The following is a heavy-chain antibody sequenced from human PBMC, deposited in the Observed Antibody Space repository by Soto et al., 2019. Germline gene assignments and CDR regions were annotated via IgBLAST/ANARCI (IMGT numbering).Heavy chain of an antibody. J-gene: IGHJ5*02. D-gene: IGHD4-4*01. CDR2: INPNSGGT. CDR3: ARGDFDRRGNYNASWFAP. V-gene: IGHV1-2*02. CDR1: VYTFTAYY. Sequence: QVKLVQSGADVKKPGASVKVSCKASVYTFTAYYMHWLRQDPGHGLEWMGWINPNSGGTNNAQRVQGRVTVTNDTYISTTYREQSSLGSDDTAVYYCARGDFDRRGNYNASWFAPWGQGTLVTVSS.